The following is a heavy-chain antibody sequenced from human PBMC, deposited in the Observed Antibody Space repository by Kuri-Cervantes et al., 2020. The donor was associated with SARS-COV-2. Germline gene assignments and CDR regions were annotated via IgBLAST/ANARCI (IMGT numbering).Heavy chain of an antibody. Sequence: GESLKISCAASGFTVSSSYMSWVRQAPGKGLEWVSVIYSGGSTYYADSVKGRFTISRDNSKNTLYLQMNSLRAEDTAVYYCARARGEYDFWSGYYPSYYYYYGMDVWGQGTTVTVSS. D-gene: IGHD3-3*01. J-gene: IGHJ6*02. CDR3: ARARGEYDFWSGYYPSYYYYYGMDV. CDR1: GFTVSSSY. V-gene: IGHV3-53*01. CDR2: IYSGGST.